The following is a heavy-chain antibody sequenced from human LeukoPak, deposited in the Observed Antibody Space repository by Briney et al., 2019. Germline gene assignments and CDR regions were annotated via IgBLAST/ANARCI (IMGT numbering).Heavy chain of an antibody. V-gene: IGHV1-69*13. D-gene: IGHD5-18*01. Sequence: ASVTVSCKASGGTFSSYAISWVRQAPGQGLEWMGGIIPIFGTANYAQKFQGRVTITADESTSTAYMELSSLRSEDTAVYYCARDTANTAMVNYYYYGMDVWGQGTTVTVSS. J-gene: IGHJ6*02. CDR1: GGTFSSYA. CDR3: ARDTANTAMVNYYYYGMDV. CDR2: IIPIFGTA.